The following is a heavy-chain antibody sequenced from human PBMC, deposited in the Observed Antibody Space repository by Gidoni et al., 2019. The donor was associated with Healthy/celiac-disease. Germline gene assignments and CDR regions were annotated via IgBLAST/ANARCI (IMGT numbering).Heavy chain of an antibody. J-gene: IGHJ5*02. CDR3: ARQGDYYDSSGYYSNWFDP. CDR1: GFPFSSYS. D-gene: IGHD3-22*01. V-gene: IGHV3-21*01. CDR2: ISSSSSYI. Sequence: EVQLVESGGGLVKPGGSLRLSCAASGFPFSSYSMNWVRQAPGKGLEWVSSISSSSSYIYYADSVKGRFTISRDNAKNSLYLQMNSLRAEDTAVYYCARQGDYYDSSGYYSNWFDPWGQGTLVTVSS.